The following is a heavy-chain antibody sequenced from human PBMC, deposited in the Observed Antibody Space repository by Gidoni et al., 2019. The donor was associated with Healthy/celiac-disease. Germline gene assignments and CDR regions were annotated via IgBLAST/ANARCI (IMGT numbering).Heavy chain of an antibody. V-gene: IGHV1-18*04. Sequence: QVQLVQSGAEVKKPGASVKVSCTASGYTFTSYGISWVRQAPGQGLEWMGWISAYNGNTNYAQKLQGRVTMTTDTSTSTAYMELRSLRSDDTAVYYCARVVDIVVVPAAPNWFDPWGQGTLVTVSS. CDR2: ISAYNGNT. J-gene: IGHJ5*02. CDR3: ARVVDIVVVPAAPNWFDP. D-gene: IGHD2-2*01. CDR1: GYTFTSYG.